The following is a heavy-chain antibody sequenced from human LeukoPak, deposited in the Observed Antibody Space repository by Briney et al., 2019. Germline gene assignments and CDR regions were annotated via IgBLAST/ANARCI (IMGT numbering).Heavy chain of an antibody. D-gene: IGHD5-18*01. CDR3: ARVVLSYGSVGDY. V-gene: IGHV3-7*01. Sequence: GGSLRLSCAASGFTFSGYWMSWVRPAPGKGLEWVANIKQDGSEKYYVDSVKGRFTISRDNAKNSLYLQMNSLRAEDTAVYYCARVVLSYGSVGDYWGQGTLVTVSS. J-gene: IGHJ4*02. CDR1: GFTFSGYW. CDR2: IKQDGSEK.